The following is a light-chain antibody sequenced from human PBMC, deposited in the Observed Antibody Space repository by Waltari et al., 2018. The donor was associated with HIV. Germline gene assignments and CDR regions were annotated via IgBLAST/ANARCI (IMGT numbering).Light chain of an antibody. Sequence: DIHLTQSPSFQSASVGDRVTINCRASLGINSCLSWYQQNPVKAPKLLIYAASTLQSGVPSRFSGSGSGTEFTLTISSLQPEDFATYYCQQLNGYPRFAGVTRVEVK. V-gene: IGKV1-9*01. CDR2: AAS. CDR3: QQLNGYPR. J-gene: IGKJ4*01. CDR1: LGINSC.